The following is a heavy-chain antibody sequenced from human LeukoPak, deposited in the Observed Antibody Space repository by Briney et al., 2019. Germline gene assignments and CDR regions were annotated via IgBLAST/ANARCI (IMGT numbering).Heavy chain of an antibody. V-gene: IGHV4-30-4*01. Sequence: SETLSLTCTVSGGSISSGDSHWSWVRQPPGKGLEWIGYIFYSGNIYYNPSLKSRLTISLDMSKNQFSLKLSSVTAADTAVYYCARAPGVAEVGRLDLWGRGTLVTVSS. D-gene: IGHD7-27*01. J-gene: IGHJ2*01. CDR3: ARAPGVAEVGRLDL. CDR1: GGSISSGDSH. CDR2: IFYSGNI.